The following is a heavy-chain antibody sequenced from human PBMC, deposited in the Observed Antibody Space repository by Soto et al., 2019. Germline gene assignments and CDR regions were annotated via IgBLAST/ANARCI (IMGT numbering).Heavy chain of an antibody. V-gene: IGHV3-23*01. CDR3: AFMGAFHSHY. CDR2: ISTSGDRP. Sequence: GGSLRLSCAGSGFTFSGYAMTWVRQAPGKGLEWVSVISTSGDRPDYADSVKGRFTISRDNSKNMLYLQMNSLRVEDTAIYYCAFMGAFHSHYWGHGTPVTVSS. CDR1: GFTFSGYA. J-gene: IGHJ4*01. D-gene: IGHD3-16*01.